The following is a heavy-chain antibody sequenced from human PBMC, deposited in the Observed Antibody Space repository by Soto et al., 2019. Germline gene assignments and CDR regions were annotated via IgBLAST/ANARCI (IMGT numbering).Heavy chain of an antibody. CDR2: IYYSGST. J-gene: IGHJ3*02. V-gene: IGHV4-59*01. CDR3: ARGLISGYYLYDAFDI. Sequence: TLSLTCTVSGGSISSYYWSWIRQPPGKGLEWIGYIYYSGSTNYNPSLKSRVTISVDTSKNQFSLKLSSVTAADTAVYYCARGLISGYYLYDAFDIWGQGTMVNVS. CDR1: GGSISSYY. D-gene: IGHD3-22*01.